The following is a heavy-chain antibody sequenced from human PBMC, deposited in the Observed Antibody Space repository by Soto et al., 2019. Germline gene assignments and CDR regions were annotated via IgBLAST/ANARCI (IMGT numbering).Heavy chain of an antibody. CDR2: ISGSGGST. V-gene: IGHV3-23*01. CDR1: GFTFSSYA. J-gene: IGHJ2*01. CDR3: AKAGGFGGYWYFDL. Sequence: EVQLLESGGGLVQPGGSLRLSCAASGFTFSSYAMSWVRQAPGKGLEWVSAISGSGGSTYYADSVKGRFTISRDNSKGTLYLQMNSLRAEDTSVYYCAKAGGFGGYWYFDLWGRGTLVTVSS. D-gene: IGHD3-10*01.